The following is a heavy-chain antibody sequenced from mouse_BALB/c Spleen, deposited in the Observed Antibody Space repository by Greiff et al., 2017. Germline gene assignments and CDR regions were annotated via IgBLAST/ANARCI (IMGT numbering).Heavy chain of an antibody. CDR2: ISYSGST. J-gene: IGHJ1*01. CDR3: ARGGNYRYFDV. Sequence: VQLKESGPGLVKPSQSLSLTCTVTGYSITSDYAWNWIRQFPGNKLEWMGYISYSGSTSYNPSLKSRISITRDTSKNQFFLQLNSVTTEDTATYYCARGGNYRYFDVWGAGTTVTVSS. D-gene: IGHD2-1*01. V-gene: IGHV3-2*02. CDR1: GYSITSDYA.